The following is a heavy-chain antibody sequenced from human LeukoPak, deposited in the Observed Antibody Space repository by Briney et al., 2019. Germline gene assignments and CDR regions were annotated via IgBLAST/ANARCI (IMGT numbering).Heavy chain of an antibody. Sequence: GGSLRLSCTASGFTFGDYAMSWFRQAPGKGLEWVSLIYSGGSTYYADSVKGRFTISRDNSKNTLYLQMNSLRVEDTAVYYCARCSWAGGSGTFDYWGQGTLVTVSS. CDR2: IYSGGST. D-gene: IGHD3-10*01. V-gene: IGHV3-53*01. CDR3: ARCSWAGGSGTFDY. CDR1: GFTFGDYA. J-gene: IGHJ4*02.